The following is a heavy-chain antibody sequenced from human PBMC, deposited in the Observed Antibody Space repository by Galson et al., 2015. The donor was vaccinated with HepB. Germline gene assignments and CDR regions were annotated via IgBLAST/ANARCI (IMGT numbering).Heavy chain of an antibody. D-gene: IGHD3-9*01. J-gene: IGHJ4*02. CDR3: AKNRYDFLTSFDY. CDR1: GFTFRNYA. V-gene: IGHV3-23*01. Sequence: SLRLSCAASGFTFRNYAMGWVRQVPGKGPEWVAGFSGSGGRTFYADSVKGRFTISRDNSKNTLYLQMNSLRAEDTAIYYCAKNRYDFLTSFDYWGQGALVIVSS. CDR2: FSGSGGRT.